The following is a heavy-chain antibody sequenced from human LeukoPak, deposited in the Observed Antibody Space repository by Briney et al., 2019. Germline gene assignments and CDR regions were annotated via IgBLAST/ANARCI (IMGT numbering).Heavy chain of an antibody. D-gene: IGHD3-10*01. Sequence: QPGGSLRLSCAASGFTFKLYWMHWVRQVPGKRPVWVSRINDDGSDTIYADSVKGRFTISRDNAKNSVYLHMNSLRVEDTAVYYCARGPPYGSRTDYFDYWGQGTLVTVSS. CDR1: GFTFKLYW. CDR3: ARGPPYGSRTDYFDY. CDR2: INDDGSDT. J-gene: IGHJ4*02. V-gene: IGHV3-74*01.